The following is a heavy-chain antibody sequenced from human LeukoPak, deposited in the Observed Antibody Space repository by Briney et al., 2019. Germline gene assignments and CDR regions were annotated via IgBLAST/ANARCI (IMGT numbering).Heavy chain of an antibody. V-gene: IGHV3-21*04. CDR3: AKDKGIAAAWYVGY. CDR1: GFTFSSYS. J-gene: IGHJ4*02. Sequence: GGSLRLSCAASGFTFSSYSMNWVRQAPGKGLEWVSSISSSSSYIYYADSVKGRFTISRDNAKNSLYLQMNSLRAEDTALYYCAKDKGIAAAWYVGYWGQGTLVTVSS. CDR2: ISSSSSYI. D-gene: IGHD6-13*01.